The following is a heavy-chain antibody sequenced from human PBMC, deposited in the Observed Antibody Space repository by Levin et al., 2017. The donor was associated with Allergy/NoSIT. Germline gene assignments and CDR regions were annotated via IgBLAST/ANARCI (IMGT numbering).Heavy chain of an antibody. J-gene: IGHJ4*02. Sequence: SETLSLTCTVSGASISNSYWSWIRQTPGKGLEWIGYIYNSGTANYNPSLKSRVTMSVDTSKNQFSLKLSSVTAADTAIYYCTRGFNDYHYLSDYWGQGTLVTVSS. CDR3: TRGFNDYHYLSDY. CDR1: GASISNSY. V-gene: IGHV4-59*01. CDR2: IYNSGTA. D-gene: IGHD3-22*01.